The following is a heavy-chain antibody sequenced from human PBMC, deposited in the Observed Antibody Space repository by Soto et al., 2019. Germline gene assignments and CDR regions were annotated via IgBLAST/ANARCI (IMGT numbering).Heavy chain of an antibody. CDR1: GGSFSGYY. V-gene: IGHV4-34*01. D-gene: IGHD6-13*01. CDR3: ATHSSSWYRGWFDP. J-gene: IGHJ5*02. CDR2: INHSGST. Sequence: PSETLSLTCAVYGGSFSGYYWIWIRQPPGKGLEWIGEINHSGSTNYNPSLKSRVTISVDTSKNQFSLKLSSVTAADTAVYYCATHSSSWYRGWFDPWGQGTLVTVSS.